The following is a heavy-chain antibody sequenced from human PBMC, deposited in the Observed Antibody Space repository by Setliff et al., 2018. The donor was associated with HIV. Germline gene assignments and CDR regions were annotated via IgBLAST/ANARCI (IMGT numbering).Heavy chain of an antibody. V-gene: IGHV4-39*01. CDR1: GGSISSSSYY. CDR2: GSYSGSS. D-gene: IGHD3-16*01. Sequence: SETLSLTCSASGGSISSSSYYWGWIRQPPGKGLEWIGSGSYSGSSYYNPSLKSRVTIAVDTSKNQFSLKLISMTAADTAVYYCASCHVGYAYDFNYWGQGALVTVSS. CDR3: ASCHVGYAYDFNY. J-gene: IGHJ4*02.